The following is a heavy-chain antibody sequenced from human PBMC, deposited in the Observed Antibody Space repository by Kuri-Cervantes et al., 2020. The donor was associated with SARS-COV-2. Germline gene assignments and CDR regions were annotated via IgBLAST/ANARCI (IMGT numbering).Heavy chain of an antibody. D-gene: IGHD6-13*01. CDR3: ARCIAAAGTYYYYGMDV. Sequence: GSLRLSCAASGFTFSDDYMTWVRQAPGMGLEWVADISTTGTYKNYADSVKGRFTISRDNAKNSLFLQINSLRVEDTAVYYCARCIAAAGTYYYYGMDVWGQGTTVTVSS. V-gene: IGHV3-11*06. CDR2: ISTTGTYK. J-gene: IGHJ6*02. CDR1: GFTFSDDY.